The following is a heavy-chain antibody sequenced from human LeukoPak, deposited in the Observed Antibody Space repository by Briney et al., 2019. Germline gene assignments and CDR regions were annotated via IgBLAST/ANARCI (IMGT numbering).Heavy chain of an antibody. Sequence: PSETLSLTCTVSGGSISSYYWGWIRQPPGKGLEWIGYISNTGSANYNPSLKSRVTISVDTSKNQFSLKLSSVTAADTAVYYCARESGDTRSIYDYWGQGTLVTVSS. CDR3: ARESGDTRSIYDY. J-gene: IGHJ4*02. CDR2: ISNTGSA. D-gene: IGHD1-26*01. V-gene: IGHV4-59*01. CDR1: GGSISSYY.